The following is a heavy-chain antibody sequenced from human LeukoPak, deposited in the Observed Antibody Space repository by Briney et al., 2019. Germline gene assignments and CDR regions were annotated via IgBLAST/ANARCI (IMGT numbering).Heavy chain of an antibody. Sequence: SQTLSLTSLVYAASTGSYYWSWIRQPAENVLEWIARIYSSGITNYAPTLQRRVTMSIDTSKNQSFLKLTSVTAADTAFYYCARVRSGSDYFEYWGQGTLVTVSS. J-gene: IGHJ4*02. CDR2: IYSSGIT. V-gene: IGHV4-4*07. CDR3: ARVRSGSDYFEY. CDR1: AASTGSYY. D-gene: IGHD1-26*01.